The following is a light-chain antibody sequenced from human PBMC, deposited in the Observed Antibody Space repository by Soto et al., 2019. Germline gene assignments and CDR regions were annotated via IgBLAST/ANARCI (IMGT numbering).Light chain of an antibody. CDR2: EVN. J-gene: IGLJ3*02. V-gene: IGLV2-8*01. Sequence: QSVLTQPPSASGSLGQSVTISCTGTNSDVGGYKYVSWYQQHPGKAPKVIIYEVNKRPSGVPDRFSGSKSGNTASLTVSGLQAEDEAVYFCSTWDDSLNGWVFGGGTKLTVL. CDR3: STWDDSLNGWV. CDR1: NSDVGGYKY.